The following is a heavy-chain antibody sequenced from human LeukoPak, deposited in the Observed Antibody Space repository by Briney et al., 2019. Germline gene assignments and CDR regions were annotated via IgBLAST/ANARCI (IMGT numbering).Heavy chain of an antibody. Sequence: SETLSLTCTVSGGSISSGDYYWSWIRQPPGKGLEWIGYIYYSGSTYYNPSLKSRVTISVDTSKNQFSLKLSSVTAADTAVYYCARRVTIFGVVHDAFDIWGQGTMVTVSS. CDR3: ARRVTIFGVVHDAFDI. D-gene: IGHD3-3*01. J-gene: IGHJ3*02. V-gene: IGHV4-30-4*01. CDR2: IYYSGST. CDR1: GGSISSGDYY.